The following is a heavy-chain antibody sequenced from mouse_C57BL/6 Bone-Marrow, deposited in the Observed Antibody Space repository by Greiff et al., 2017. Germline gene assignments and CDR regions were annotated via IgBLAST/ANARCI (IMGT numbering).Heavy chain of an antibody. CDR2: IDPSDSYT. J-gene: IGHJ1*03. V-gene: IGHV1-69*01. Sequence: QVQLKESGAELVMPGASVKLSCKASGYTFTSYWMHWVKQRPGQGLEWIGEIDPSDSYTNYNQKFKGKSTVTVDKSSSTAYMQLSSLTSEDSAVYYCARGESNYLYWYFDVWGTGTTVTVSS. CDR1: GYTFTSYW. D-gene: IGHD2-5*01. CDR3: ARGESNYLYWYFDV.